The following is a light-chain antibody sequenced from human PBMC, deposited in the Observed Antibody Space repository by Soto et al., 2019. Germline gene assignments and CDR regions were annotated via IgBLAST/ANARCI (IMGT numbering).Light chain of an antibody. V-gene: IGKV1-5*01. CDR3: QQYNNYSPWG. Sequence: DIQMTQSPSTLSASVGDRVTITCRASQSISDWLAWYQQKPGKAPKLLIYDASSLESGVPSRFSGSGSGTDFTLTISSLQPDDFAPYYCQQYNNYSPWGFGQGTKVEIK. J-gene: IGKJ1*01. CDR2: DAS. CDR1: QSISDW.